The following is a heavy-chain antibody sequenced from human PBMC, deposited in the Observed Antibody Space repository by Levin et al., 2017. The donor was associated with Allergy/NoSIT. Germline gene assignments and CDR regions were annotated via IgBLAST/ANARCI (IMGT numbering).Heavy chain of an antibody. CDR2: ISWNSGSR. V-gene: IGHV3-9*01. D-gene: IGHD3-10*01. Sequence: HTGGSLRLSCAASGFTFDDYAMHWVRQVPGKGLEWVSSISWNSGSRGYADSVKGRFTISRDNAKNSLYLQMNSLRTEDTALYSCARGSYHFDYWGQGTLVTVSS. CDR1: GFTFDDYA. J-gene: IGHJ4*02. CDR3: ARGSYHFDY.